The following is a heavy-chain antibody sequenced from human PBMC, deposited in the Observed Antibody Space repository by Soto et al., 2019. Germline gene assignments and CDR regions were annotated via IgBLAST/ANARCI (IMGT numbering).Heavy chain of an antibody. D-gene: IGHD1-26*01. Sequence: SETLSLTCAVYGGSFSGYYWSWIRQPPGKGLEWIGEINHSGSTNYNPSLKSRVTISVDTSKNQFSLKLSSVTAADTAVYYCAGVRRGSTGDYWGQGTLVTVSS. CDR2: INHSGST. CDR1: GGSFSGYY. V-gene: IGHV4-34*01. CDR3: AGVRRGSTGDY. J-gene: IGHJ4*02.